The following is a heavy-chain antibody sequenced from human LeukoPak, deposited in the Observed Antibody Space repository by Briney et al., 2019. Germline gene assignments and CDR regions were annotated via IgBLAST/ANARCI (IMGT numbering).Heavy chain of an antibody. J-gene: IGHJ4*02. CDR2: ISWNSGSI. Sequence: PGRSLRLSCAASGFTFDDYAMHWVRQAPGKGLEWVSGISWNSGSIGYADSVKGRFTISRDSAKNSLYLQMNSLGAEDTAMYYCARTRVSTLVTPFDYWGQGTLVTVSS. CDR1: GFTFDDYA. D-gene: IGHD4-23*01. CDR3: ARTRVSTLVTPFDY. V-gene: IGHV3-9*01.